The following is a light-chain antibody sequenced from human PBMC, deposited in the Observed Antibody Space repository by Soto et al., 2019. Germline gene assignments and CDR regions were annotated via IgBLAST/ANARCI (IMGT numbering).Light chain of an antibody. CDR3: QQYGSLTWT. CDR2: GAS. CDR1: QSVSSSY. Sequence: IVLTQSPGTLSLSTGERATLSCRASQSVSSSYLAWYQQKPGQDPRLLIYGASSRATGIPDRFSGSGSGTDFTLTISRLEPEDFAVYYCQQYGSLTWTFGQGTKVEIK. V-gene: IGKV3-20*01. J-gene: IGKJ1*01.